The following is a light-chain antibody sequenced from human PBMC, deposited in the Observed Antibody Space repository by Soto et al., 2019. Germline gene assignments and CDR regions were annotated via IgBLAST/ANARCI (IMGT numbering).Light chain of an antibody. V-gene: IGLV2-23*02. J-gene: IGLJ2*01. CDR2: GVS. CDR3: CSYAGPSTFVI. CDR1: SSDVGNYNL. Sequence: QSALTQPASVSGSPGQSITISCTGTSSDVGNYNLVSWYQQYPGKAPKLVIFGVSERPSGISNRFSGSKSDNTASLTISGLQAEDEADYYCCSYAGPSTFVIFGGGTKLTVL.